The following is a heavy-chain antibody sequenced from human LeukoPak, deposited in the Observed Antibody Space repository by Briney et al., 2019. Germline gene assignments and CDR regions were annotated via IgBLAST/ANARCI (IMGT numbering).Heavy chain of an antibody. D-gene: IGHD5-12*01. V-gene: IGHV3-48*03. CDR2: ISSSGSTI. Sequence: GGSLRLSCAASGFTFSSYEMNWVRQAPGKGLEWVSYISSSGSTIYYADSVKGRFTISRDNAKNSLYLQMNSLRAEDTAVYYCARDSGYDRLVYYMDVWGKGTTVTVSS. J-gene: IGHJ6*03. CDR1: GFTFSSYE. CDR3: ARDSGYDRLVYYMDV.